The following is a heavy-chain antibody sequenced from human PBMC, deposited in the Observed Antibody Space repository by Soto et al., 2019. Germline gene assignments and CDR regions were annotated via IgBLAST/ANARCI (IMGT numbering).Heavy chain of an antibody. V-gene: IGHV3-74*01. CDR3: TKDSGYDSTD. CDR2: INRDGSSI. CDR1: GFTLSSDL. Sequence: GGSLRLSCAASGFTLSSDLMHWVRQSPGKGLLWLSRINRDGSSISYADSVKGRFTISRDISKSILYLQMDSLRVEDTARYYCTKDSGYDSTDWGLGTVVTVSS. D-gene: IGHD3-9*01. J-gene: IGHJ4*02.